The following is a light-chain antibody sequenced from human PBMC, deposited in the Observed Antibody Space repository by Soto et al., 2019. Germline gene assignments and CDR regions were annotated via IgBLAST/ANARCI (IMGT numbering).Light chain of an antibody. J-gene: IGKJ2*01. CDR2: WAS. Sequence: DIVLTQSPDSLAVSLGERATINCKSSQNILYSSNNKNYLAWYQQKPGHPPSLLFSWASTRESGVPDRFSGRGSGTDFTLTISSLQAEDVAVYYCQQYYNIPHTFGQGTKLEIK. CDR3: QQYYNIPHT. V-gene: IGKV4-1*01. CDR1: QNILYSSNNKNY.